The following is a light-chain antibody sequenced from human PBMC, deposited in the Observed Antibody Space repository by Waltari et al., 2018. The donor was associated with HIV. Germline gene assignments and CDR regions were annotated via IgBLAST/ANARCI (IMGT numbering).Light chain of an antibody. V-gene: IGLV2-14*03. CDR3: SSYTSSSTVV. CDR1: HSDVGGYNY. J-gene: IGLJ2*01. Sequence: QSALTQPASVSGSPGQSITISCTGTHSDVGGYNYVSWYQHYPGKAPKLMIYVVSNRPSGVSNRFSASKSGNTASLTISGLQAEDEADYYCSSYTSSSTVVFGGGTKLTVL. CDR2: VVS.